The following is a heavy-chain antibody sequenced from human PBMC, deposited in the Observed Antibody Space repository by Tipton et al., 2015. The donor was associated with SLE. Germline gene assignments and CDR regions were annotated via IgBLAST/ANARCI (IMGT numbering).Heavy chain of an antibody. CDR2: ISYIGKT. V-gene: IGHV4-39*07. J-gene: IGHJ4*02. CDR3: GSYRVTGLYYFDY. CDR1: GGSIITSTHY. Sequence: LRLSCTVSGGSIITSTHYWGWIRQPPGKGLEWIGSISYIGKTYYNPSLKSRAAISVDTSKNLFSLRLRSVTAADTAVYYCGSYRVTGLYYFDYWGRGTAVTVSS. D-gene: IGHD3-9*01.